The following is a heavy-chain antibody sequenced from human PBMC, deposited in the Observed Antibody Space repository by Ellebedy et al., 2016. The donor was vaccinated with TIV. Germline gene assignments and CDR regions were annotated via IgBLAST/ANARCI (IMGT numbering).Heavy chain of an antibody. Sequence: GESLKISCTASGFTFGDYAMSWFRQAPGKGLEWVSSISSSSSYIYYADSVKGRFTISRDNAKNSLYLQMNSLRAEDTAVYYCARGDGILTGSYGMDVWGQGTTVTVSS. J-gene: IGHJ6*02. CDR2: ISSSSSYI. CDR3: ARGDGILTGSYGMDV. D-gene: IGHD3-9*01. V-gene: IGHV3-21*01. CDR1: GFTFGDYA.